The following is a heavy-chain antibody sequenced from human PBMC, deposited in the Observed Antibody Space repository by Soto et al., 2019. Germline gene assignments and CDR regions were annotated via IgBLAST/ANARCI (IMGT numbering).Heavy chain of an antibody. V-gene: IGHV3-7*01. CDR2: IKEDGSDK. Sequence: EVQLVESGGGLVQPGGSLRLSCAASGFTFNTYWMSWVRQAPGKGLEWVANIKEDGSDKYYVGSVKGRFTISRDNAKKSLSLQMNSRRVEDTAVYYCARDTVFYGLDVWGQGTTVIVSS. J-gene: IGHJ6*02. CDR1: GFTFNTYW. CDR3: ARDTVFYGLDV.